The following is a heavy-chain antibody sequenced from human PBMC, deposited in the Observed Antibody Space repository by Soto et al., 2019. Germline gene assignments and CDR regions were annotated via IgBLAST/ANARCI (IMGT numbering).Heavy chain of an antibody. CDR3: AYGSSSAWIDF. Sequence: SETLSLTCSVSGDSMRGYHFYWAWIRQAPGKGLEWIGSAYFSGGNTYYNPSLKSRVSIFVDTSKNEFSLRLTSLTAADTAVYFCAYGSSSAWIDFWGQGTLVTVSS. D-gene: IGHD6-25*01. V-gene: IGHV4-39*01. CDR1: GDSMRGYHFY. CDR2: AYFSGGNT. J-gene: IGHJ4*02.